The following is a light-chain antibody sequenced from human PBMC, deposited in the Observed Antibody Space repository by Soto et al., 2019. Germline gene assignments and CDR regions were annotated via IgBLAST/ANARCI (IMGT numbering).Light chain of an antibody. CDR1: SSDIGGYKY. CDR3: TSYASSSTPVV. Sequence: QSALTQPASVSGSPGQSITISCTGTSSDIGGYKYVSWYQHHPGTATKLMIYDVNNRPSGVSNRFSGSTSGNTASLTISGLQPEDEGDYYCTSYASSSTPVVFGGGTKLTVL. J-gene: IGLJ2*01. CDR2: DVN. V-gene: IGLV2-14*03.